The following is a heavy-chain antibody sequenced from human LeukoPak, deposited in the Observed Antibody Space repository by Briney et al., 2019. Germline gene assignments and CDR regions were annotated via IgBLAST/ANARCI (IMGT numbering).Heavy chain of an antibody. J-gene: IGHJ4*02. CDR3: ARHGSRSYYDSSGWFDY. D-gene: IGHD3-22*01. CDR1: GYTFTSYG. V-gene: IGHV1-18*01. CDR2: ISAYNGNT. Sequence: GASVKVSCKASGYTFTSYGISWVRQAPGQGLEWMGWISAYNGNTNYAQKLQGRVTMTTDTSTSTAYMELRSLRSDDTAVYYCARHGSRSYYDSSGWFDYWGQGTLVTVSS.